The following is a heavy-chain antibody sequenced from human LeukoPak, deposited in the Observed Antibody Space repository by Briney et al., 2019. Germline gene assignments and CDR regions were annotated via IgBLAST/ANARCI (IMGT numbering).Heavy chain of an antibody. D-gene: IGHD6-6*01. CDR3: AIEPYGRSSSYYYYMDV. Sequence: GGSKILSWASAGFTTSDYYMCWRRKPPGKVQGWVSYFRSDCSTIYYAYSVGERFTISRDNTRKSQYLEMNSQRAEDTAVYYCAIEPYGRSSSYYYYMDVWGKGTTVTVSS. CDR1: GFTTSDYY. V-gene: IGHV3-11*04. CDR2: FRSDCSTI. J-gene: IGHJ6*03.